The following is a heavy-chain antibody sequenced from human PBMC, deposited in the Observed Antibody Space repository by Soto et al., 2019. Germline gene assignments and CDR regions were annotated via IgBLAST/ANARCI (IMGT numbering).Heavy chain of an antibody. CDR3: AREGTVAGLDNWFDP. V-gene: IGHV3-7*01. D-gene: IGHD6-19*01. J-gene: IGHJ5*02. CDR1: GFTFSSYW. Sequence: GGSLRLSCAASGFTFSSYWMSWVRQAPGKGLEWVANIKQDGSEKYYVDSVKGRFTISRDNAKSSLYLQMNSLRAEDTAVYYCAREGTVAGLDNWFDPWGQGTLVTVS. CDR2: IKQDGSEK.